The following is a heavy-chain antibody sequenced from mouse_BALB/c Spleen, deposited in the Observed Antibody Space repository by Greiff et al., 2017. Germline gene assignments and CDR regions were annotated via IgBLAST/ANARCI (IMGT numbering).Heavy chain of an antibody. CDR2: ISYDGSN. CDR3: ARGLYGLAY. CDR1: GYSITSGYY. J-gene: IGHJ3*01. D-gene: IGHD1-2*01. Sequence: EVQLQESGPGLVKPSQSLSLTCSVTGYSITSGYYWNWIRQFPGNKLEWMGYISYDGSNNYNPSLKNRISITRDTSKNQFFLKLNSVTTEDTATYYCARGLYGLAYWGQGTLVTVSA. V-gene: IGHV3-6*02.